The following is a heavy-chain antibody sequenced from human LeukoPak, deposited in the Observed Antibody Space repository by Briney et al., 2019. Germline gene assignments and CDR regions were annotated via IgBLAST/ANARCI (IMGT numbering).Heavy chain of an antibody. J-gene: IGHJ4*02. Sequence: TVKVSCKASGRTFSSYTISWVRQAPGQGLEWMGRNIPILGIANYTQKFQGRVTITADKSTSTAYMELSSRRSEDTAVYYCASTYSGYEYWGQGTLVTVSS. V-gene: IGHV1-69*02. CDR3: ASTYSGYEY. CDR2: NIPILGIA. D-gene: IGHD5-12*01. CDR1: GRTFSSYT.